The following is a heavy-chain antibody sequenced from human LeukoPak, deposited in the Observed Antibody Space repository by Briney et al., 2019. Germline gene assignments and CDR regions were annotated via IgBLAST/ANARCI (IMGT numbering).Heavy chain of an antibody. CDR1: GYSISSGYY. CDR2: IYHSGNT. Sequence: PSETLSLTCAVSGYSISSGYYWGWIRQPPGKGLEWIDSIYHSGNTYYNPSLKSRVTISVDTSKNQFSLNLNSVTAADTAVYYCARVDYCSSTSCYNYYYYYMDVWGKGTTVTVSS. CDR3: ARVDYCSSTSCYNYYYYYMDV. V-gene: IGHV4-38-2*01. J-gene: IGHJ6*03. D-gene: IGHD2-2*01.